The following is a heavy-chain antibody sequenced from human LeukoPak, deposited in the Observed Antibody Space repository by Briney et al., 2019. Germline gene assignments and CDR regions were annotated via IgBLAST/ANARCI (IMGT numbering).Heavy chain of an antibody. CDR1: GYYFTNYW. CDR2: IYPGDSDT. D-gene: IGHD5-12*01. CDR3: ARHPSGYSAYVIDY. Sequence: KAGESLKISCKASGYYFTNYWIGWVRQMPGEGLEWMGIIYPGDSDTRYSPSFQGQITISADKSISTAYLQWSSLKASDTAIYYCARHPSGYSAYVIDYWGQGTLVTVSS. V-gene: IGHV5-51*01. J-gene: IGHJ4*02.